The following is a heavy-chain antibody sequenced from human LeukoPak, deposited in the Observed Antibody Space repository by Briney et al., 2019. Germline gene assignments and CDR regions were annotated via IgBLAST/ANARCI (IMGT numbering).Heavy chain of an antibody. CDR3: ARSAVHAFDI. CDR2: ISSSSSTI. J-gene: IGHJ3*02. V-gene: IGHV3-48*01. Sequence: GGSLRLSCAASGFTFSSYEMHWVRQPPGKGLEWVSYISSSSSTIYYADSVKGRFTISRDNAKNSLYLQMNSLRAEDTPVYYCARSAVHAFDIWGQGTMVTVSS. CDR1: GFTFSSYE.